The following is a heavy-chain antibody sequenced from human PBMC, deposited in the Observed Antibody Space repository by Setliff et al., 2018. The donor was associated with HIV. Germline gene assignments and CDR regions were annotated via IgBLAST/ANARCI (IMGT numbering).Heavy chain of an antibody. V-gene: IGHV4-59*11. CDR2: IHHSGGT. CDR1: YGSISGHY. CDR3: ARESPDGLDY. J-gene: IGHJ4*02. D-gene: IGHD2-8*01. Sequence: PSETLSLTCTVSYGSISGHYWTWIRQPPGKGLEWIGYIHHSGGTQYNPSLMSRLTMSVDTSKNQFSLKVNSVTAADTAMYFCARESPDGLDYWGQGTLVTVSS.